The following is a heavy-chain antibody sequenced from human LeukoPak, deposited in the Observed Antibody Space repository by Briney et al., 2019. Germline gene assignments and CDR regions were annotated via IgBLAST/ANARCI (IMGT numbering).Heavy chain of an antibody. CDR1: GFTFSSYV. CDR3: AKDRGRYYDSSGYYWGYYFDS. D-gene: IGHD3-22*01. J-gene: IGHJ4*02. Sequence: GGSLRLSCAASGFTFSSYVVNWVRQAPGKGLEWVSAISGSGGSTYYADSVRGRFTISRDNSKNTLYLQMSSLRAEDTAVYYCAKDRGRYYDSSGYYWGYYFDSWGQGILVTVST. V-gene: IGHV3-23*01. CDR2: ISGSGGST.